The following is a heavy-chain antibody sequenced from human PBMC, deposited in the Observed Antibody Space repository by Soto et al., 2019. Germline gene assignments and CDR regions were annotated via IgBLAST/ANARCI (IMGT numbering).Heavy chain of an antibody. V-gene: IGHV1-69*01. CDR3: ARVPYRTYYGMDV. J-gene: IGHJ6*02. Sequence: QVQLVQSGAELKTPGSSVKVSCKPSGGAFNSYSINWVRQAPGLGLEWVGGITPVYGVINYAQKLKGRVTITAGESMSVAYMELSSLRSDDTGVYFWARVPYRTYYGMDVWGPGTTVTVSS. CDR2: ITPVYGVI. CDR1: GGAFNSYS. D-gene: IGHD3-16*02.